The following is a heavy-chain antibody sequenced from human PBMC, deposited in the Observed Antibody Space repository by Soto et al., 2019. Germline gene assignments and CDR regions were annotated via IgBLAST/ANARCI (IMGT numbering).Heavy chain of an antibody. CDR3: ARGIAALFDP. CDR1: GGSISSGGYS. D-gene: IGHD6-13*01. Sequence: SETLSLICAVSGGSISSGGYSWSWIRQPPGKGLEWIGYIYHSGSTYYNPSLKSRVTISVDRSKNQFSLKLSSATAADTAVYYCARGIAALFDPWGQGTLVTVSS. J-gene: IGHJ5*02. CDR2: IYHSGST. V-gene: IGHV4-30-2*01.